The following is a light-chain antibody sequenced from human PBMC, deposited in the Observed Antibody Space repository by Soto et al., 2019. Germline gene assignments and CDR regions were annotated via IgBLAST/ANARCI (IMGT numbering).Light chain of an antibody. CDR2: AAS. CDR3: QQLYSYST. CDR1: QGISSY. J-gene: IGKJ5*01. V-gene: IGKV1-9*01. Sequence: DIQLTQSPSFLSASVGDRVTITCRASQGISSYLAWYQQKPGKAPKLLIYAASTLQSGVPSRFSGSGSGTDFTLTISSLQPEDFATYYCQQLYSYSTFGHGTRLDMK.